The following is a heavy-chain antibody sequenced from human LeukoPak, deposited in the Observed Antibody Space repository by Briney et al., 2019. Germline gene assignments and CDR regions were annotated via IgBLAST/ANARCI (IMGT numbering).Heavy chain of an antibody. V-gene: IGHV3-30-3*01. D-gene: IGHD3-10*01. Sequence: GGSLRLSCAASGFTFNDYAMYWVRQAPGKGLEWVTLISYDGYDKSYADSVRGRFTISRDNSRNTLYLQMDSLRSEDTAVYYCARDSAWAVDYWGQGTLVTVSS. CDR2: ISYDGYDK. J-gene: IGHJ4*02. CDR1: GFTFNDYA. CDR3: ARDSAWAVDY.